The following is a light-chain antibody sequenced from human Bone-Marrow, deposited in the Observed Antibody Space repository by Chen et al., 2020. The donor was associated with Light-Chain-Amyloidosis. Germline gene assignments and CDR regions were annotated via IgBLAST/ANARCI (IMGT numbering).Light chain of an antibody. CDR2: EVT. J-gene: IGLJ1*01. Sequence: QSPLTPPPSVSGSPGQSITIPCLGTSSDVGGDNHVSWYQQHPDKAPKLMIYEVTNRPSWVPDRFSGSKSDNTASLTISGLQTEDEADYFCSSYTITNTLVFGSGTRVTVL. CDR1: SSDVGGDNH. CDR3: SSYTITNTLV. V-gene: IGLV2-14*01.